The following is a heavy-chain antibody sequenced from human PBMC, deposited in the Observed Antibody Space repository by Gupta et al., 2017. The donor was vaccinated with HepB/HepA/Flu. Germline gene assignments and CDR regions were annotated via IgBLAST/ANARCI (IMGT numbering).Heavy chain of an antibody. V-gene: IGHV3-9*01. CDR1: GFTFDDYA. CDR3: SKEESYQRTIDKLELPDYYYYYGMDV. J-gene: IGHJ6*02. Sequence: EVQLVESGGGLVQPGRSLRLSCAASGFTFDDYAMHWGRDARGKGLVWVSGNRWNRGCIGYAAPVKGRFPISRDNAKNSLYLQMNSLRAEDTALYYRSKEESYQRTIDKLELPDYYYYYGMDVWGQGTTVTVSS. D-gene: IGHD1-7*01. CDR2: NRWNRGCI.